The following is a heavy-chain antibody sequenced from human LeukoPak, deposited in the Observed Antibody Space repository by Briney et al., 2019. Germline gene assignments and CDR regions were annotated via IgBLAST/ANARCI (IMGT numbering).Heavy chain of an antibody. CDR2: IYHSGST. D-gene: IGHD3-16*01. Sequence: SETLSLTCTVSGGSISSYYWSWIRQPPGKGLEWIGYIYHSGSTYYNPSLKSRVTISVDRSKNQFSLKLSSLTAADTAVYYCARSRFGWNYYMDVWGKGTTVTVSS. V-gene: IGHV4-59*12. J-gene: IGHJ6*03. CDR1: GGSISSYY. CDR3: ARSRFGWNYYMDV.